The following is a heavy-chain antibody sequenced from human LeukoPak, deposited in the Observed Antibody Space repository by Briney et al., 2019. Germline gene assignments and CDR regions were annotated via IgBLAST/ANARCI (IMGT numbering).Heavy chain of an antibody. CDR1: GGSISSSSYY. J-gene: IGHJ4*02. CDR3: ARGTTGTNSYFDY. CDR2: IYYSGST. D-gene: IGHD1-1*01. Sequence: PSETLSLTCTVSGGSISSSSYYWGWIRQPPGKGLEWIGSIYYSGSTYYNPSLKSRVTISVDTSKNQFSLKLSSVTAADTAVYYCARGTTGTNSYFDYWGQGTLVTVSS. V-gene: IGHV4-39*01.